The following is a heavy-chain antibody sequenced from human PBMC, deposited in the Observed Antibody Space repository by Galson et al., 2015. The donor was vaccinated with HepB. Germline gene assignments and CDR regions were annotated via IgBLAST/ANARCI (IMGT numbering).Heavy chain of an antibody. CDR2: IWYDGSNK. CDR1: GFTFSSYG. V-gene: IGHV3-33*01. D-gene: IGHD2-2*01. Sequence: SLRLSCAASGFTFSSYGMHWVRQAPGKGLEWVAVIWYDGSNKYYADSVKGRFTISRDNSKNTLYLQMNSLRAEDTAVYYCARDQQDIVVVPAAINRGVGAFDIWGQGTMVTVSS. J-gene: IGHJ3*02. CDR3: ARDQQDIVVVPAAINRGVGAFDI.